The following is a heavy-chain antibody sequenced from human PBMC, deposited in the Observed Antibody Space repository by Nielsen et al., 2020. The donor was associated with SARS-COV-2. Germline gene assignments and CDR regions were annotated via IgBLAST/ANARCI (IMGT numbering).Heavy chain of an antibody. CDR2: IKQDGSEK. CDR1: GFTFSSYW. Sequence: GESLKISCAASGFTFSSYWMSWVRQAPGKGLEWVANIKQDGSEKYYVDSVKGRFTISRDNAKNSLYLQMNSLRAEDTAVYYCARDWSRAFDVWGQGTTVTVSS. CDR3: ARDWSRAFDV. J-gene: IGHJ3*01. V-gene: IGHV3-7*03.